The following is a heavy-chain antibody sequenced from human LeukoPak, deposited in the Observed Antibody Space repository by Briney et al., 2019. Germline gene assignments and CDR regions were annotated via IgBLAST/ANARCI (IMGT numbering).Heavy chain of an antibody. CDR2: INPSDGST. CDR1: EYTFTSYY. V-gene: IGHV1-46*01. CDR3: TRPKDSGSHLFLFDY. D-gene: IGHD1-26*01. J-gene: IGHJ4*02. Sequence: ASVKVSYTASEYTFTSYYMHWVRQAPGQGLEWMGIINPSDGSTNYAQKFQGRVTMTRDRSRSTVYLELSRLRSEDTAVYYCTRPKDSGSHLFLFDYWGQGTRVTVSS.